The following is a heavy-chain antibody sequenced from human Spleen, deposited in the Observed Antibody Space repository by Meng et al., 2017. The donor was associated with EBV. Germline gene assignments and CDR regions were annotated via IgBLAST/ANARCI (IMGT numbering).Heavy chain of an antibody. CDR3: TRLGGSFDFWI. D-gene: IGHD3-3*01. J-gene: IGHJ4*01. V-gene: IGHV4-4*02. CDR1: GGSISDNYW. Sequence: HVQLEESVLVLVRPSGPLSLSGAVSGGSISDNYWWSWVRQVPGKGLEWIGEIYHSGTTSTNPSLRSRITLSLDKSKNEFSLQLNSVTAADTAIYFCTRLGGSFDFWIWGHGTLVTVSS. CDR2: IYHSGTT.